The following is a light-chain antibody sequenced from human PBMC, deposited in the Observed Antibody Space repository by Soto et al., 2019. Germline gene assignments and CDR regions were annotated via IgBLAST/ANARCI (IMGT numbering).Light chain of an antibody. CDR2: GAS. Sequence: EIGLTQSPGTLSLSPGERATLSCRASQTISNTFLAWYQQRPGQAPRLLIYGASGRAAGIPDRFSGSGSGTDFTLSISRLEPEDFAVYYCQQYGVSPTFGGGTKVEIK. J-gene: IGKJ4*01. CDR1: QTISNTF. V-gene: IGKV3-20*01. CDR3: QQYGVSPT.